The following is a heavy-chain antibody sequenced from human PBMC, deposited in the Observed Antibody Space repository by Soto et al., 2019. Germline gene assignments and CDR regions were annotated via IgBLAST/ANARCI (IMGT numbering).Heavy chain of an antibody. D-gene: IGHD4-17*01. CDR3: ARGREYGGNSGGFDV. Sequence: QVHLVQYGAEVKKPGSSVKVSCKYSGGTFRTESINWVRQAPGQGLEWMGGILPFFGTADYAPRLQGRVTSTADGAMTPAYTQLSTLTSQDSAVYFCARGREYGGNSGGFDVWGQGTMVTVSS. J-gene: IGHJ3*01. V-gene: IGHV1-69*13. CDR1: GGTFRTES. CDR2: ILPFFGTA.